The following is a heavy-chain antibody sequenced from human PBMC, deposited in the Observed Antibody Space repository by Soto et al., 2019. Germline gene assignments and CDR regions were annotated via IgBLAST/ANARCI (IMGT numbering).Heavy chain of an antibody. D-gene: IGHD3-10*01. J-gene: IGHJ6*02. CDR3: ARHGTGTRFGVDV. Sequence: PSETLSLTCTVSGGSISSSSYYWVWIRHPPGKGLEWIGSIYYSGSTYYNPSLKSRVTISVDTSKNQFSLKLSSVTAADTAVYYCARHGTGTRFGVDVWGQGTTVTVSS. CDR1: GGSISSSSYY. V-gene: IGHV4-39*01. CDR2: IYYSGST.